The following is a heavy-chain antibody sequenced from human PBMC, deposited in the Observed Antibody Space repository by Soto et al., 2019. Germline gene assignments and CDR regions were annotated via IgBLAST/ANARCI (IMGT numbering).Heavy chain of an antibody. CDR2: MNQDGSEK. CDR3: ARDNRGTFDY. Sequence: GGSLRLSCAASGFTFSNSWMTWVRQAPGKGLEWVANMNQDGSEKYYEDSVKGRFPISRDNAKDSLSLQMNSLRAEDTAVYFCARDNRGTFDYWGQGALVTVSS. V-gene: IGHV3-7*03. D-gene: IGHD7-27*01. J-gene: IGHJ4*02. CDR1: GFTFSNSW.